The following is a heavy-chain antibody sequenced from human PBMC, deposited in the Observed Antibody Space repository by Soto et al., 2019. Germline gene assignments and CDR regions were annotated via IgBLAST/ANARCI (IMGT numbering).Heavy chain of an antibody. J-gene: IGHJ4*02. Sequence: SETLSLTCAVSGYSISSGYYWGWIRQPPGKGLEWIGSIYHSGSTYYNPSLKSRVTISVDTSKNQFSLKLRSVTAADTAVYYCARLGIAEAGTWLDYWGQGALVTVSS. CDR3: ARLGIAEAGTWLDY. CDR2: IYHSGST. CDR1: GYSISSGYY. V-gene: IGHV4-38-2*01. D-gene: IGHD6-13*01.